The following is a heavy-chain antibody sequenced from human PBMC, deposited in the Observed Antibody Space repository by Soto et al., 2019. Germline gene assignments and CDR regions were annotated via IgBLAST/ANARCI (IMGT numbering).Heavy chain of an antibody. CDR1: GGSISSYY. Sequence: SETLSLTCTVSGGSISSYYWSWIRQPPGKGLEWIGYIYYSGSTNYNPSLKSRVTISVDTSKNQFSLKLSSVTAADTAVYYCARDLLAAAGYDYCYYYMAVWGKGTTVTSP. CDR2: IYYSGST. V-gene: IGHV4-59*01. D-gene: IGHD6-13*01. CDR3: ARDLLAAAGYDYCYYYMAV. J-gene: IGHJ6*03.